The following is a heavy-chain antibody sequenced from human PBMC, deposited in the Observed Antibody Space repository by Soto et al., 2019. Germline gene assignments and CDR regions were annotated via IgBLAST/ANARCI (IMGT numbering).Heavy chain of an antibody. CDR2: IIPIFGTA. Sequence: ASVKVSCKASGDTFSSYAISWVRQAPGQGLEWMGGIIPIFGTANYAQKFKGRVTITADKSTSTAYMELISLRSEDTAMYYCARGWYYYDSSGYAFDYWGQGTQVTVSS. D-gene: IGHD3-22*01. CDR1: GDTFSSYA. CDR3: ARGWYYYDSSGYAFDY. V-gene: IGHV1-69*06. J-gene: IGHJ4*02.